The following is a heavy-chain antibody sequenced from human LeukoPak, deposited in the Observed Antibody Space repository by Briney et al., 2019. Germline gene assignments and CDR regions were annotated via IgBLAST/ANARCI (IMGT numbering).Heavy chain of an antibody. Sequence: SETLSLTCAVSTDSITSNWWSWVRQPPGKGLEWIGYIFYSGSTNYNPSLKSRVTISVDTSKNQFSLKLSSVTAADTAVYYCARGEWDLLFDYWGQGTLVTVSS. CDR2: IFYSGST. V-gene: IGHV4-59*01. D-gene: IGHD1-26*01. J-gene: IGHJ4*02. CDR1: TDSITSNW. CDR3: ARGEWDLLFDY.